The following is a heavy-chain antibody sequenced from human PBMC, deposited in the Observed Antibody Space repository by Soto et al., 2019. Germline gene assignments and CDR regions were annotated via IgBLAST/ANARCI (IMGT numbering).Heavy chain of an antibody. CDR3: ARVERGTATTVVAVFDI. V-gene: IGHV4-34*01. CDR1: GGFVSSCSYY. J-gene: IGHJ3*02. CDR2: MSHSGGT. Sequence: QVQLQQWGAGLLKPSETLSLTCAVYGGFVSSCSYYWSWIRQPPGKGLEWIGEMSHSGGTHFNPSLKSLVTIYLATSKNQFSLSMSCVTAADTALYYCARVERGTATTVVAVFDIWGPGTMVTVSS. D-gene: IGHD1-1*01.